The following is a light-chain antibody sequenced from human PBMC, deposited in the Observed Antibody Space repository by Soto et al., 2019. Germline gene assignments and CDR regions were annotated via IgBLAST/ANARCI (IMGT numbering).Light chain of an antibody. V-gene: IGLV1-40*01. CDR3: QSYDSSLNGYV. J-gene: IGLJ1*01. Sequence: QSVLTQPPSASGTPGQRVTISCSGSSSNIGRNYVYWYQQLPGTAPKLLIYADKYRPSGVPDRFSGSKSGTSASLAITGLQAEDEAGYYCQSYDSSLNGYVFGTGTKLTVL. CDR2: ADK. CDR1: SSNIGRNYV.